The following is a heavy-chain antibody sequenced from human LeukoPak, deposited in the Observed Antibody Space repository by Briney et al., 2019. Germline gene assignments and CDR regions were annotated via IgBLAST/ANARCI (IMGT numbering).Heavy chain of an antibody. V-gene: IGHV1-24*01. J-gene: IGHJ4*02. Sequence: GTANYAQKFQGRVTMTEDTSTDTAYMELSSLRSEDTAVYYCATLTRSTYYYDSSGFLGVDYWGQGTLVTVSS. D-gene: IGHD3-22*01. CDR2: GTA. CDR3: ATLTRSTYYYDSSGFLGVDY.